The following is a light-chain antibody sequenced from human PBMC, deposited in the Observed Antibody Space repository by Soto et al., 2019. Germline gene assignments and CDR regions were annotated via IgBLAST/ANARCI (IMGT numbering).Light chain of an antibody. CDR1: QRVLYSSNNKHY. J-gene: IGKJ4*01. CDR2: WAS. Sequence: DIVMTQSPDSLAVSLGERATINCKSSQRVLYSSNNKHYLAWYQQKPGQPPKLLIYWASTRESGVPDRFSGSGSGTYFTLTISSLQAEDVAVYYCQQYYSTPLTFGGGTKVEIK. CDR3: QQYYSTPLT. V-gene: IGKV4-1*01.